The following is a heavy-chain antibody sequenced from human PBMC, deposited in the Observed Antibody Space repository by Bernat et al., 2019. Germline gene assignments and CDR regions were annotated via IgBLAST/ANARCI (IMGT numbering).Heavy chain of an antibody. CDR3: ARGAGAAVAGTEEDAFDI. V-gene: IGHV1-69*01. D-gene: IGHD6-19*01. CDR1: GGTFSSYA. CDR2: IIPIFGTA. J-gene: IGHJ3*02. Sequence: QVQLVQSGAEVKKPESSVKVSCKASGGTFSSYAISWVRQAPGQGLEWMGGIIPIFGTANYAQKFQGRVTITADESTSTAYMELSSLRSEDTAVYYCARGAGAAVAGTEEDAFDIWGQGTMVTVSS.